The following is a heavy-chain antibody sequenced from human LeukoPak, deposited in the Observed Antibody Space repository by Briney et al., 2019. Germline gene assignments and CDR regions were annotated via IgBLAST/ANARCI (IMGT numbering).Heavy chain of an antibody. CDR2: IYYSGST. CDR3: ARDPFYYDSSDGMDV. J-gene: IGHJ6*02. CDR1: GGSISSYY. V-gene: IGHV4-59*01. Sequence: PSETLSLTCTVSGGSISSYYWSWIRQPPGKGLEWIGYIYYSGSTNYNPSLKGRVTISVDTSKNQFSLKLSSVTAADTAVYYCARDPFYYDSSDGMDVWGQGTTVTVSS. D-gene: IGHD3-22*01.